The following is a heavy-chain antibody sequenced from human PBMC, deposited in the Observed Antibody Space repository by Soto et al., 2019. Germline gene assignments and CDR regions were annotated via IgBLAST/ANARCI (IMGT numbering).Heavy chain of an antibody. CDR3: ARGRYYYDSSGYLYDAFDI. Sequence: LRVSCAASGCTFTDHYMDWVHQAPGKGPEGVGRTRNKANSYTTEYAASVKGRFTISRDDSKNSLYLQMNSLKTEDTAVYYCARGRYYYDSSGYLYDAFDIWGQGTMVTVSS. CDR2: TRNKANSYTT. CDR1: GCTFTDHY. V-gene: IGHV3-72*01. J-gene: IGHJ3*02. D-gene: IGHD3-22*01.